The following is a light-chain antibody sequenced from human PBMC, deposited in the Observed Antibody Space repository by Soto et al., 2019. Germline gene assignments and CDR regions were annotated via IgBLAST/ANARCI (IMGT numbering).Light chain of an antibody. CDR3: DGTQLHRSRVYS. CDR2: GGS. J-gene: IGKJ2*03. CDR1: QSVTSTY. V-gene: IGKV3-20*01. Sequence: EIVLTQSPVTLSLSPGERATLSCTASQSVTSTYLAWYQQKPGQSPRLIIYGGSTRASDFPDRFSGGGSGTDFPLFISRVEPYDSAVYYCDGTQLHRSRVYSFGQGTKLEI.